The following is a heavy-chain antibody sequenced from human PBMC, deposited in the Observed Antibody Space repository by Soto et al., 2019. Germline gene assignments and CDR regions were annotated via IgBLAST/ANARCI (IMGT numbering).Heavy chain of an antibody. D-gene: IGHD5-18*01. V-gene: IGHV4-30-4*01. J-gene: IGHJ5*02. CDR1: GDSISSINNY. CDR2: ISYSGTT. Sequence: SETLSLTCTVSGDSISSINNYWSWIRQPPGEGLEWIGFISYSGTTSYSPSLKSRVAISLDTSKNQFSLSLNLVTAADTAVYYCARGRGYSYGLDPWGQGSLVTVS. CDR3: ARGRGYSYGLDP.